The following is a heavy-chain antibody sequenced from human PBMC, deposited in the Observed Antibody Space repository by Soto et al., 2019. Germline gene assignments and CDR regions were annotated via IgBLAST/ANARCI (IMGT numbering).Heavy chain of an antibody. V-gene: IGHV3-48*02. CDR2: ISTSSRST. J-gene: IGHJ4*02. CDR1: GFIFRTYD. Sequence: EVRLVESGGGLVQPGGSLRLSCAASGFIFRTYDMNWVRQAPGKGLEWVSYISTSSRSTHYADSVKGRFTISRDNAKNSLYLQMNSLRHEDTAVYYCARAGSGYDLTFDYWGQGTLVTVSS. CDR3: ARAGSGYDLTFDY. D-gene: IGHD5-12*01.